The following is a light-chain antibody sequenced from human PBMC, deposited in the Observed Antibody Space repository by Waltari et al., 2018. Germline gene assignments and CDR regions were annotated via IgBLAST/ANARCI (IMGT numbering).Light chain of an antibody. J-gene: IGKJ1*01. CDR3: QQYNNWPPWT. V-gene: IGKV3-15*01. Sequence: EVVMTQSPATLSVSPGERATISCRASQSVSSNLAWYQHKPGQAPRLLIYGASTRATGIPARFSGSGSGTEFTLTISSLQSEDFAAYYCQQYNNWPPWTFGQGTTVEIK. CDR2: GAS. CDR1: QSVSSN.